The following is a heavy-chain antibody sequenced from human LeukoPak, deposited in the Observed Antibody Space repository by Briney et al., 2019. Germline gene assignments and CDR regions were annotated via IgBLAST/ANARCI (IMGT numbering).Heavy chain of an antibody. J-gene: IGHJ4*02. D-gene: IGHD6-19*01. CDR1: GFTFSSSN. CDR2: ISTSSSYI. Sequence: GGSLRLSCAASGFTFSSSNMNWVRQAPGKGLEWVSSISTSSSYIYYADSVKGRFTVSRDYAKKSLFLQMNSLRDEDTAVYYCARQQWLDGAYYFDYWGQGTLVTVSS. V-gene: IGHV3-21*01. CDR3: ARQQWLDGAYYFDY.